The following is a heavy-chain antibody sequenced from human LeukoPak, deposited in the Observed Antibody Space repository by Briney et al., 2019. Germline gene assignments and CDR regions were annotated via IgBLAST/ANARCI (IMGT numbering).Heavy chain of an antibody. Sequence: GGSLRLSCAASGFTFSSYAMSWVRQAPGKGLEWVSAISGSGGSTYYADSVKGRFTISRDNSKNTLYPQMNSLRAEDTAVYYCAKAQPLRFYTVTTYAFDIWGQGTMVTVSS. D-gene: IGHD4-17*01. CDR3: AKAQPLRFYTVTTYAFDI. J-gene: IGHJ3*02. CDR1: GFTFSSYA. V-gene: IGHV3-23*01. CDR2: ISGSGGST.